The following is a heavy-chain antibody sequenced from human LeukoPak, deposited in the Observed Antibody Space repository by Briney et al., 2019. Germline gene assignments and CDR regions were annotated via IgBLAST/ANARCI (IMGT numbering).Heavy chain of an antibody. CDR2: IHIDRGTT. CDR3: ARRYCSSTSCYYFDY. Sequence: ASVKVSCKASGYTFTGYYMHWVRQAPGQGLEWMGWIHIDRGTTNYAQKFQGRVTMTRDTSITAAYMELSRLRSDDTAVYYYARRYCSSTSCYYFDYWGQGTLVTVSS. V-gene: IGHV1-2*02. J-gene: IGHJ4*02. CDR1: GYTFTGYY. D-gene: IGHD2-2*01.